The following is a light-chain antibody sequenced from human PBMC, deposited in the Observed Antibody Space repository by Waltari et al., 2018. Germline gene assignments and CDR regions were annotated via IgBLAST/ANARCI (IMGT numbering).Light chain of an antibody. Sequence: QSVLTQPPPVSGAPGQRVTISCSGTKSNIGADFDVHRYQQVPGTAPKLLLHRFSNRPSGVSDRFSGFKSGASASLVITGLQAEDEAMYYCQSYDTTLSAVVFGGGTRLTV. CDR2: RFS. V-gene: IGLV1-40*01. J-gene: IGLJ2*01. CDR3: QSYDTTLSAVV. CDR1: KSNIGADFD.